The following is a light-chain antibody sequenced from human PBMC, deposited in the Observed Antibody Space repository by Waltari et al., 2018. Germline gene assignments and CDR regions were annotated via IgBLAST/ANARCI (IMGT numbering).Light chain of an antibody. V-gene: IGLV2-14*03. Sequence: QSALPQPASVSGSPGQSLTIPCTGTSSHVGRYNYVSWYQQHPGKAPKLLIYDVSNRPSGVPSRFSGSKSGNTASLTISGLQAADEAHYYCNSYASNSNGLFGGGTKLTIL. J-gene: IGLJ2*01. CDR2: DVS. CDR1: SSHVGRYNY. CDR3: NSYASNSNGL.